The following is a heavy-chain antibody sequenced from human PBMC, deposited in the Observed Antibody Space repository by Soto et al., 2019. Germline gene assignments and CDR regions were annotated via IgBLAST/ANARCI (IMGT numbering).Heavy chain of an antibody. CDR3: ARDEAYKWNDGGWFDP. J-gene: IGHJ5*02. Sequence: QVQLVQSGAEVKKPGASVKVSCKASGYTFTSYGISWVRQASGQGLEWMGWISAYNGNTKYAQKLQGRGTMTTDTATSTAYMERRSLRSDDTAVYYCARDEAYKWNDGGWFDPWGQGTLVTVSS. D-gene: IGHD1-1*01. V-gene: IGHV1-18*01. CDR1: GYTFTSYG. CDR2: ISAYNGNT.